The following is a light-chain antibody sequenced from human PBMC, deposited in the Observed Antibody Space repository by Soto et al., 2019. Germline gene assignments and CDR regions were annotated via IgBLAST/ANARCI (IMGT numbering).Light chain of an antibody. Sequence: ERIMTQSPATLSVSPGERATLSCRASQSVGTNIAWYRQKPGQATRLLIYGVSAMATGIPDRFSGGGSGTEFTLTISSLQSEDFAVYYCQQYNQWPITFGQGTRLE. CDR2: GVS. CDR3: QQYNQWPIT. J-gene: IGKJ5*01. V-gene: IGKV3-15*01. CDR1: QSVGTN.